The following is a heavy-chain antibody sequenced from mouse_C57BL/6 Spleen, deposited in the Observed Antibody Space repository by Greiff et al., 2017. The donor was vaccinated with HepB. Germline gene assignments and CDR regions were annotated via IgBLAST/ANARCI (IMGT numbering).Heavy chain of an antibody. Sequence: QVHVKQPGAELVRPGTSVKLSCKASGYTFTSYWMHWVKQRPGQGLEWIGVIDPSDSYTNYNQKFKGKATLTVDTSSSPAYMQLSSLTSEDSAVYYCARGGYYDYDRYFDYWGQGTTLTVSS. CDR1: GYTFTSYW. V-gene: IGHV1-59*01. J-gene: IGHJ2*01. CDR3: ARGGYYDYDRYFDY. CDR2: IDPSDSYT. D-gene: IGHD2-4*01.